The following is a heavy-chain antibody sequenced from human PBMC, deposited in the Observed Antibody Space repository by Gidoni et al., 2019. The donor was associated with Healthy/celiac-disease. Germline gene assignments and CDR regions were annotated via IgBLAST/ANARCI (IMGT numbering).Heavy chain of an antibody. J-gene: IGHJ4*02. Sequence: EVQLVESGGGVVQPGGSLRLSCAAAGSTFDDYAMHWVRQAPGKGLECVSLISGDGGSTYYADSVKGRFTISRDNSKNSLYLQMNSLRTEDTALYYCAKDLCSGGSCYYSNWGQGTLVTVSS. D-gene: IGHD2-15*01. CDR1: GSTFDDYA. V-gene: IGHV3-43*02. CDR3: AKDLCSGGSCYYSN. CDR2: ISGDGGST.